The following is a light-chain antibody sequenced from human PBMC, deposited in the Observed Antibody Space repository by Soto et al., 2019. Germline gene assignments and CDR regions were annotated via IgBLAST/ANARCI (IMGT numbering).Light chain of an antibody. CDR2: KAS. CDR3: QDYDSYSEA. CDR1: QTISSW. Sequence: DIQMTQSPSTLSGSVGDRVTITCRASQTISSWLAWYQQKPGKAPKLLLYKASTLKSGVPSRFSGSGSGTEFTFTISSLQPDNFATHYCQDYDSYSEAFGQGTKVELK. V-gene: IGKV1-5*03. J-gene: IGKJ1*01.